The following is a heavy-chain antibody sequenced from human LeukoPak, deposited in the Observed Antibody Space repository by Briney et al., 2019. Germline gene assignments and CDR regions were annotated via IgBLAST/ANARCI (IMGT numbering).Heavy chain of an antibody. CDR3: ARGGDSSGYYFDS. J-gene: IGHJ4*02. D-gene: IGHD3-22*01. CDR2: IYRGGST. V-gene: IGHV3-53*01. CDR1: GFTVSGNY. Sequence: HAGGSLRLSCAASGFTVSGNYMSWVRQAPGKGLEWVSIIYRGGSTYYADSVKGRFTISRDNSKNTLYLQMNSLRAEDTAFYYCARGGDSSGYYFDSWGQGTLVTVSS.